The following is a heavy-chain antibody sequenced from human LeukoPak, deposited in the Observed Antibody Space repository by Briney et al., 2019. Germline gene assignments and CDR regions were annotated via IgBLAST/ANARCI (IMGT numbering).Heavy chain of an antibody. CDR1: GYTFTGYY. V-gene: IGHV1-2*02. Sequence: ASVKVSCKASGYTFTGYYMHWVRQAPGQGLEWMGWINPNSGGTNYAQKFQGRVTMTRDTSISTAYMELSRLRSDDTAVYYCVRERGGRECSGGSCYYFDYWGQGTLVTVSS. CDR2: INPNSGGT. CDR3: VRERGGRECSGGSCYYFDY. J-gene: IGHJ4*02. D-gene: IGHD2-15*01.